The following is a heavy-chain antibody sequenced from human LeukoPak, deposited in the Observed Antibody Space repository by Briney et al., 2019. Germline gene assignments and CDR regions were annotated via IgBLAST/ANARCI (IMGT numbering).Heavy chain of an antibody. Sequence: GGSLRLSCAASGFTFSSYSMNWVRQAPGKGLEWVSSISSSSYIYYADSVKGRFTISRDNAKNSLYLQMNSLRAEDTAVYYCAKTGQPTYYYDSSGYYDWGQGTLVTVSS. D-gene: IGHD3-22*01. V-gene: IGHV3-21*01. CDR2: ISSSSYI. J-gene: IGHJ4*02. CDR1: GFTFSSYS. CDR3: AKTGQPTYYYDSSGYYD.